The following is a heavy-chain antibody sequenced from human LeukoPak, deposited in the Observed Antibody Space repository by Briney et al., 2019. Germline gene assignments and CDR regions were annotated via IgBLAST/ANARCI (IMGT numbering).Heavy chain of an antibody. CDR1: GGTFSSYA. D-gene: IGHD5-18*01. CDR2: IIPIFGTA. V-gene: IGHV1-69*05. Sequence: SVKVSCKASGGTFSSYAISWVRQAPGQGLEWMGGIIPIFGTANYAQKFQGRVTITTDESTSTAYMELSSLRSEDTAVYYCATAGYSYGTYYYYMDVWGKGTTATVSS. CDR3: ATAGYSYGTYYYYMDV. J-gene: IGHJ6*03.